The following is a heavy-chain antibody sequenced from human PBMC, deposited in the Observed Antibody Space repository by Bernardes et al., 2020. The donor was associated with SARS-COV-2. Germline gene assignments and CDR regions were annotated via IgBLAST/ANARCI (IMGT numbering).Heavy chain of an antibody. D-gene: IGHD2-15*01. CDR3: ARDLDGRRYNYFSGPVPGIHFALDV. J-gene: IGHJ6*02. CDR2: INPKSGAT. V-gene: IGHV1-2*02. CDR1: GYNLIDHY. Sequence: ASVKVSCKASGYNLIDHYVHWLRQAPGQGFEWMGWINPKSGATDFPQKFQGKVILTTDTSRGTIYMEVNSLTFDDTATYYCARDLDGRRYNYFSGPVPGIHFALDVWGQGTTLTVSS.